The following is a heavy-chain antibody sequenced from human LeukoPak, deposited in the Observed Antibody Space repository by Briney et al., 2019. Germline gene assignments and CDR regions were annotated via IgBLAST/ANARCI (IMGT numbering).Heavy chain of an antibody. V-gene: IGHV3-30*03. J-gene: IGHJ4*02. D-gene: IGHD6-13*01. Sequence: GGSLRLSCAASGFTFSRYGMHWIRQTPGKGLEWVALISNAGSNKYYADYVEGRFTISRDNSKNTMSLQMNSLKPEDTGVYFCVRVLAAAGTEAFDYWGQGVLVTVSS. CDR3: VRVLAAAGTEAFDY. CDR2: ISNAGSNK. CDR1: GFTFSRYG.